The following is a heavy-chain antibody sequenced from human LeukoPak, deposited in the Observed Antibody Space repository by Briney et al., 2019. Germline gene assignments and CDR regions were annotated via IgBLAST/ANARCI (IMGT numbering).Heavy chain of an antibody. CDR1: GGSISSSNW. CDR3: ARVEGIAAAGSFDY. Sequence: SETLSLTCAVSGGSISSSNWWSWVRQPPGKGLEWIGEIYHSGSTNYNPSLKSRVTISVDKSKNQFSLKLSSVTAADTAVYYCARVEGIAAAGSFDYWGQGTLVTVSS. V-gene: IGHV4-4*02. CDR2: IYHSGST. J-gene: IGHJ4*02. D-gene: IGHD6-13*01.